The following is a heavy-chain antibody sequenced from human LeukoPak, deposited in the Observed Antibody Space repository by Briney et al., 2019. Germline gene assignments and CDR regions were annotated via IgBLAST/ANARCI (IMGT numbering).Heavy chain of an antibody. CDR3: ARDIAVAGYDGLYVRPGGY. J-gene: IGHJ4*02. D-gene: IGHD6-19*01. Sequence: ASVKLSCKPSGYTFTSYGISSVRQAPGQRLEWMGWISTYNGNTNYAQKLQGRVTMTTDTSTSTAYMELRSLRSDDTAVYYCARDIAVAGYDGLYVRPGGYWGQGTLVTVSS. CDR1: GYTFTSYG. V-gene: IGHV1-18*01. CDR2: ISTYNGNT.